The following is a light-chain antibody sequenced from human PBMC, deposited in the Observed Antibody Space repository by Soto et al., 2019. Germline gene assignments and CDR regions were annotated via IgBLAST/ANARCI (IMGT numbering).Light chain of an antibody. J-gene: IGLJ2*01. CDR1: ALAKQI. CDR2: KDS. V-gene: IGLV3-25*03. CDR3: QSADSSGTYRV. Sequence: SYELTQPPSVSVSPGQTARIICSGDALAKQIAYWYQQKPGQAPVLVIYKDSERPSGIPERFSGSNSGTTVTLIISGVQAEDEADYYCQSADSSGTYRVFGGGTKLTVL.